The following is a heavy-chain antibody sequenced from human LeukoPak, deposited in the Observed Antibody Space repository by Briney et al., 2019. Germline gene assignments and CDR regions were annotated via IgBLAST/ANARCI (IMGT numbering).Heavy chain of an antibody. CDR2: HYSGSTT. J-gene: IGHJ6*02. V-gene: IGHV3-66*04. CDR1: GFAVSANY. Sequence: PGGSLRLSCAASGFAVSANYMNWVRQAPGKGLEWVSVHYSGSTTYYADSVKGRFTISRDNSKNMLYLQMNSLRAEDTAVYCCARLPAYYYGMDVWGQGTTVTVSS. CDR3: ARLPAYYYGMDV.